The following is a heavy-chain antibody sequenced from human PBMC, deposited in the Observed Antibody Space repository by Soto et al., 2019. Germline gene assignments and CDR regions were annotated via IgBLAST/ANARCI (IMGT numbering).Heavy chain of an antibody. CDR2: IIPIFGTT. Sequence: VQLVQSGAEVKKPGSSVKVSCKASGGTFSNYPFIWVRQAPGQGLDWMGGIIPIFGTTEYGQRFQGRVTITADKSTNTAYMELSSLRSDDTAVYYCARGLYCGGGCYSHFNYWGQGTLVTGSS. CDR1: GGTFSNYP. D-gene: IGHD2-21*02. J-gene: IGHJ4*02. CDR3: ARGLYCGGGCYSHFNY. V-gene: IGHV1-69*06.